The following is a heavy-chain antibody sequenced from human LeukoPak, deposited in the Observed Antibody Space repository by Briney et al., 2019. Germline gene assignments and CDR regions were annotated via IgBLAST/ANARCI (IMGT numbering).Heavy chain of an antibody. V-gene: IGHV3-33*01. CDR3: ARDRYSRGWSNDFDY. CDR1: GFTFRSYG. Sequence: GGSLRLSCAAPGFTFRSYGMDWGRQAPGKGLEGVGVIWYDGSNKYYADSVKGRFTISRDNSNNTLYMQMNSLRAEDTAVYYCARDRYSRGWSNDFDYWGQGTLVTVSS. D-gene: IGHD6-19*01. J-gene: IGHJ4*02. CDR2: IWYDGSNK.